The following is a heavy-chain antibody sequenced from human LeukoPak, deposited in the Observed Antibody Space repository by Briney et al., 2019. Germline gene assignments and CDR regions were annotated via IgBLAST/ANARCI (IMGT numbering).Heavy chain of an antibody. CDR2: INWNGGST. Sequence: GGSLRLSCAASGFTFDDYGMSWVRQASGKGLEWVSGINWNGGSTGYADSVKGRFTISRDNAKNTLYLQMNSLRAEDTAVYYCAKVNGGYSYGYSVVGDLYDYWGQGTLVTVSS. CDR3: AKVNGGYSYGYSVVGDLYDY. V-gene: IGHV3-20*04. D-gene: IGHD5-18*01. J-gene: IGHJ4*02. CDR1: GFTFDDYG.